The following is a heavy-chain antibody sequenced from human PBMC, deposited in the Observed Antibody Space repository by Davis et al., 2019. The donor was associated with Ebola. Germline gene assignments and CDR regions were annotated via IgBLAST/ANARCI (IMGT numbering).Heavy chain of an antibody. D-gene: IGHD1-26*01. V-gene: IGHV3-7*01. J-gene: IGHJ5*02. CDR1: GFTFSSYW. CDR3: ASGSYYGWFDP. Sequence: GESLKISCAASGFTFSSYWMSWVRQAPGKGLEWVANIKQDGSEKYYVDSVKGRFTISRDNAKNSLYLQMNSLRAEDTAVYYCASGSYYGWFDPWGQGTLVTVSS. CDR2: IKQDGSEK.